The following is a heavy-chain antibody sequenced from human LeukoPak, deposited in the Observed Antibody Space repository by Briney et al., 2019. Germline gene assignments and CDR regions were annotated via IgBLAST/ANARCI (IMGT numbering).Heavy chain of an antibody. Sequence: PGGSLRLSCAASGFTFSSYAMSWVRQAPGKGLEWVSTISGSGGSTYYADSVKGRFTISRDNSKSTLYLQMSSLRAEDTAVYYCARDSTYYYDSSGYTEYWGQGTLVTVSS. CDR2: ISGSGGST. V-gene: IGHV3-23*01. D-gene: IGHD3-22*01. J-gene: IGHJ4*02. CDR1: GFTFSSYA. CDR3: ARDSTYYYDSSGYTEY.